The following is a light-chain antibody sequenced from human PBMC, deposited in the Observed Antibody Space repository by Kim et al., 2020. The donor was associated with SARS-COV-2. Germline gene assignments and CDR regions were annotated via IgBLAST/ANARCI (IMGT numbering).Light chain of an antibody. Sequence: EIAMTQSPATLSASPGERVTLSCRASQSVSNNVAWYRQKPGQAPRVLIYGASTRDTGMPARFSGSGSGTEFTLTISSLQPEDFAVYYCQQYNRWPETFGEGTKVGIK. CDR1: QSVSNN. CDR2: GAS. V-gene: IGKV3-15*01. CDR3: QQYNRWPET. J-gene: IGKJ1*01.